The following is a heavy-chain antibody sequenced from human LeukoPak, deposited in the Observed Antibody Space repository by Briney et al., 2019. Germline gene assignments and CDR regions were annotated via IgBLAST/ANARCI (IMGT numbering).Heavy chain of an antibody. CDR1: GYTFTGYY. D-gene: IGHD6-19*01. CDR2: INPNSGGT. CDR3: ARGVAGSYYYYYMDV. J-gene: IGHJ6*03. V-gene: IGHV1-2*02. Sequence: ASVKVSCKASGYTFTGYYMHWVRQAPGQGLEWMGWINPNSGGTDYAQKLQGRVTMTRDTSISTAYMELSRLRSDDTAVYYCARGVAGSYYYYYMDVWGKGTTVTISS.